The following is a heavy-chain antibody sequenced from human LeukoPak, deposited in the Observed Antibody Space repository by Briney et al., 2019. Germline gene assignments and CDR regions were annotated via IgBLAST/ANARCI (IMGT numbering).Heavy chain of an antibody. CDR2: ISAYNGNT. CDR1: GYTFTTYD. CDR3: ARALSGYIYVFDY. V-gene: IGHV1-18*01. J-gene: IGHJ4*02. Sequence: ASVKVPCKASGYTFTTYDISWVRQAPGQGLEWTGRISAYNGNTNYAQKLQGRVTMTTDTSTSTAYMELRSPRSDDTAVYYCARALSGYIYVFDYWGQGTLVTVSS. D-gene: IGHD5-18*01.